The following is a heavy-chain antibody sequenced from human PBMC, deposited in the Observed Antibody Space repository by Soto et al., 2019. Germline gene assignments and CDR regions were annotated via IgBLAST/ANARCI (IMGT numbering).Heavy chain of an antibody. J-gene: IGHJ5*02. Sequence: QVQLQQWGAGLLKPSETLSLTCAVYGGSFSGYYWSWIRQPPGKGLEWIGEINHSGSTNYNPSLKSRVTISVDTSKNQFSLQLSSVTAADTAVYYCARLSSSWYHKTNWFDPWGQGTLVTVSS. V-gene: IGHV4-34*01. CDR2: INHSGST. D-gene: IGHD6-13*01. CDR3: ARLSSSWYHKTNWFDP. CDR1: GGSFSGYY.